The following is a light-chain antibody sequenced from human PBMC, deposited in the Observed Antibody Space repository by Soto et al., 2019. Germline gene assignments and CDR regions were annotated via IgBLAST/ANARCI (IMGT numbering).Light chain of an antibody. J-gene: IGKJ3*01. Sequence: DIPMTQSPSSLSASVGDRVTITCQASQDISNYLNWYQQKPGKAPKLLIYDSSNLETGVQSRFSRSGSGTDFTFTISSLQHEDIATYYCQQYDNPLFTFGPGTKVDIK. CDR2: DSS. CDR1: QDISNY. V-gene: IGKV1-33*01. CDR3: QQYDNPLFT.